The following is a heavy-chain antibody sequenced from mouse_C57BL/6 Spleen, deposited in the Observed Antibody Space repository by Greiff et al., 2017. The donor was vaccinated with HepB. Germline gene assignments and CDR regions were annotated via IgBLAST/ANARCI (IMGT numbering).Heavy chain of an antibody. J-gene: IGHJ3*01. CDR3: ARETAQAPLAY. CDR1: GFTFSSYA. D-gene: IGHD3-2*02. CDR2: ISDGGSYT. V-gene: IGHV5-4*01. Sequence: EVQLVESGGGLVKPGGSLKLSCAASGFTFSSYAMSWVRQTPEKRLEWVATISDGGSYTYYPDNVKGRFTISRDNAKNNLYLQMSHLKSEDTAMYYCARETAQAPLAYWGQGTLVTVSA.